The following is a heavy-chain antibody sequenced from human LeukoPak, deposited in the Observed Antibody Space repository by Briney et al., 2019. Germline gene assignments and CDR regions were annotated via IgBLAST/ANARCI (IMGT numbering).Heavy chain of an antibody. D-gene: IGHD2-2*01. J-gene: IGHJ4*02. CDR2: IIPILGIA. CDR3: ARQVVPAANDY. Sequence: SVKVSCKASGGTFSSYTISWVRQAPGQGLEWMGRIIPILGIANYAQKFQGRVTITADKSTSTAYMQLSSLRSEDTAVYYCARQVVPAANDYWGQGTLVSVSS. CDR1: GGTFSSYT. V-gene: IGHV1-69*02.